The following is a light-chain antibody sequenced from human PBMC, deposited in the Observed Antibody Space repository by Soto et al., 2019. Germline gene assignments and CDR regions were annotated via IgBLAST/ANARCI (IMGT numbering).Light chain of an antibody. CDR1: QSVNTN. Sequence: EIVMTQSPATLSVSPGERVTLSCRASQSVNTNFAWYQQKLGLAPRLLIYGASTRATGVPARFSGSGSGTEFTLTINSLQSEDCTIYYCHQYNEWPYTFGQGT. CDR2: GAS. J-gene: IGKJ2*01. V-gene: IGKV3-15*01. CDR3: HQYNEWPYT.